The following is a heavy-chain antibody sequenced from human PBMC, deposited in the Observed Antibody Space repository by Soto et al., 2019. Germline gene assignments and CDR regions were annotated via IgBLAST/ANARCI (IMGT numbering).Heavy chain of an antibody. CDR1: GFTFSDYW. J-gene: IGHJ4*02. CDR2: IKFDGSGK. V-gene: IGHV3-7*03. Sequence: GGSLRLSCAASGFTFSDYWMSWVRQAPGKGPEWVANIKFDGSGKQYVDSVKGRFSISRDNSRNSLFLQMNSLRAGDTAVYYCVKDGGYCSSTTCYSPRNHYFDSWGQGTLVTVSS. D-gene: IGHD2-2*01. CDR3: VKDGGYCSSTTCYSPRNHYFDS.